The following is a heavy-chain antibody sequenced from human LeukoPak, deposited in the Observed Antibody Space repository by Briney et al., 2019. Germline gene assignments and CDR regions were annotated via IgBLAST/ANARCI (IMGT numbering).Heavy chain of an antibody. CDR2: IDSDGSST. D-gene: IGHD3-16*01. CDR3: ARGRGTSSMHPRSSRLDY. J-gene: IGHJ4*02. CDR1: GFTFSSNW. V-gene: IGHV3-74*01. Sequence: GGSLRLSCAASGFTFSSNWMHWVRQAPGKGLVWVSRIDSDGSSTSYADSVKGRFTISRDNAKNTLSLQKNSLRAEDTAVYYCARGRGTSSMHPRSSRLDYWGQGTLVTVSS.